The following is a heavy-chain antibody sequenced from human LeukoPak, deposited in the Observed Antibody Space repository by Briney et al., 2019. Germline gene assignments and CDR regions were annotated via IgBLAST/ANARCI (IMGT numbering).Heavy chain of an antibody. J-gene: IGHJ4*02. D-gene: IGHD3-3*01. V-gene: IGHV4-34*01. CDR3: ARGIKRITIFGVVINGNDY. Sequence: SETLSLTCAVYGGSFSGYYWSWIRQPPGRGLEWIREINHSGSTNYNPSLKSRVTISVDTSKNQFSLKLSSVTAADTAVYYCARGIKRITIFGVVINGNDYWGQGTLVTVSS. CDR2: INHSGST. CDR1: GGSFSGYY.